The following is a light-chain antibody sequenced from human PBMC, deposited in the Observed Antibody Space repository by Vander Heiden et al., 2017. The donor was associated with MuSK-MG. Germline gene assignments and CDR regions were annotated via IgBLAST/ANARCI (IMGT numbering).Light chain of an antibody. J-gene: IGLJ3*02. V-gene: IGLV1-40*01. CDR1: SSNIGAGYD. CDR2: VNS. CDR3: QSYDSSLSGSL. Sequence: QSVLTQPPSVSGAPGQRVTISCTGSSSNIGAGYDVHWYQHVPGTAPKLLIYVNSNRPSGVPDRFSVSKFATSASLAITGLQAEEEAEYYCQSYDSSLSGSLFGGGTKLTVL.